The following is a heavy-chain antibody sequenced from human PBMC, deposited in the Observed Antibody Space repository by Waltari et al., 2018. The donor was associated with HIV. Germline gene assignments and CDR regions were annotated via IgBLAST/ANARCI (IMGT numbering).Heavy chain of an antibody. V-gene: IGHV5-51*01. D-gene: IGHD6-13*01. CDR2: IYPGDSDT. J-gene: IGHJ4*02. Sequence: EVQLVQSGAEVKKPGESLKISCKGSGYSFTSYWIGGVRQMPGKGLEWMGFIYPGDSDTRYSPSFQGQFTISADKSISTAYLQWSSLKASDTAMYYCAGHGYTGSSWYGVGYYFDYWGQGTLVTVSS. CDR3: AGHGYTGSSWYGVGYYFDY. CDR1: GYSFTSYW.